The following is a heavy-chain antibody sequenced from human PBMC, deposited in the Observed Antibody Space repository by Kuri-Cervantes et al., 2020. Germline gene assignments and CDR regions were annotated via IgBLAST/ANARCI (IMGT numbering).Heavy chain of an antibody. D-gene: IGHD6-19*01. CDR1: GFTFDDYG. CDR3: ARCPGIAVAGTGGFDY. Sequence: GGSLRLSCAASGFTFDDYGMSWVRQAPGKGLEWVSGINWNGGSTGYADSVKGRFTISRDNAKNSLYLQMNSLRAEDTAVYYCARCPGIAVAGTGGFDYWGQGALVTVSS. J-gene: IGHJ4*02. V-gene: IGHV3-20*04. CDR2: INWNGGST.